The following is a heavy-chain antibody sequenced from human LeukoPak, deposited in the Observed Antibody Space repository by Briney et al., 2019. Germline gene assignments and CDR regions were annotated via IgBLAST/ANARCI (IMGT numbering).Heavy chain of an antibody. Sequence: GASVKVSCKASGGTFSSYAISWVRQAPGQGLEWMGGFIPIFGTANYAQKFQGRVTITADKSTSTAYMELSSLRSEDTAVYYCAREGYCSSISCPRRSRYFDYWGQGTLVTVSS. D-gene: IGHD2-2*01. CDR3: AREGYCSSISCPRRSRYFDY. J-gene: IGHJ4*02. V-gene: IGHV1-69*06. CDR1: GGTFSSYA. CDR2: FIPIFGTA.